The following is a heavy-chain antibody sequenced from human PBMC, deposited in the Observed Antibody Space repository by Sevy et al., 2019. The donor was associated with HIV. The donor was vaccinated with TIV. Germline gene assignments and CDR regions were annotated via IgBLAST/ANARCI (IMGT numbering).Heavy chain of an antibody. V-gene: IGHV3-72*01. CDR1: GFTFSDHY. Sequence: GESLKISCAASGFTFSDHYVDWVRQAPGKGLEWVGRIRNRPNSYTTEYAASVKGRFTISRDDSRNSGYLQMKSLKTQDSAVYYCVRGPNCGVGGCQQISPYCLDVWGKGATVTVSS. CDR3: VRGPNCGVGGCQQISPYCLDV. CDR2: IRNRPNSYTT. J-gene: IGHJ6*03. D-gene: IGHD2-15*01.